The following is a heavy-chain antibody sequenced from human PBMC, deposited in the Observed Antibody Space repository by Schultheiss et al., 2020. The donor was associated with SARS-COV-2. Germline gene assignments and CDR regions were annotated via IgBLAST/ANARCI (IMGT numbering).Heavy chain of an antibody. CDR3: ARHFGGCVYYFDY. CDR2: IYYSGST. CDR1: GGSISSYY. Sequence: SETLSLTCTVSGGSISSYYWSWIRQPPGKGLEWIGYIYYSGSTNYNPSLKSRVTISVDTSKNQFSLKLSSVTAADTAVYYCARHFGGCVYYFDYWGQGTLVTVSS. J-gene: IGHJ4*02. D-gene: IGHD4-23*01. V-gene: IGHV4-59*08.